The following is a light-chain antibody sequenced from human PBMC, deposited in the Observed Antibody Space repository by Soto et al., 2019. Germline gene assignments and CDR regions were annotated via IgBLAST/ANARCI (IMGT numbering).Light chain of an antibody. V-gene: IGKV1-5*03. CDR3: QQYNSHCT. J-gene: IGKJ1*01. Sequence: DIQMTQSPSTLSASVGDIVTITCRASQSISSWLAWYQQKPGKAPKLLIYKASSLESGVPSRFSGSGSGTEFTLTISSLQPDDFATYYCQQYNSHCTFGQGTKVDI. CDR2: KAS. CDR1: QSISSW.